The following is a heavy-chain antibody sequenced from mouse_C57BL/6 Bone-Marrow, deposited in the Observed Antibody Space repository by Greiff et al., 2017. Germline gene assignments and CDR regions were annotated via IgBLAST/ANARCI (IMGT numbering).Heavy chain of an antibody. CDR3: ARGAVFLRLYCYFDV. CDR1: GYTFTSYG. J-gene: IGHJ1*03. Sequence: VQLQQSGAELARPGASVKLSCKASGYTFTSYGISWVQQRTGKGLEWIGEIYPSSGNTYYNEQFKGKATLTVDQCSSTAYMELRSLTSEDAAVYYGARGAVFLRLYCYFDVWGTGTAVTVAS. CDR2: IYPSSGNT. D-gene: IGHD1-1*01. V-gene: IGHV1-81*01.